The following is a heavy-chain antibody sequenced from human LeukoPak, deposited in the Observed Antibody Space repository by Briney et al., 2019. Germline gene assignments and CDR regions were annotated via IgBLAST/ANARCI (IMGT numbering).Heavy chain of an antibody. CDR2: ISYDGSNK. J-gene: IGHJ4*02. V-gene: IGHV3-30*18. Sequence: GRSLRLSCAASGFTFNSYGMYWVRQAPGKGLEGGARISYDGSNKYYADSVKGRFTISRDNSKNTLYLQMNSLRAADTALYYCAKDLRGVPYGFDPPGDYWGQGTLVTVSS. D-gene: IGHD3-10*01. CDR1: GFTFNSYG. CDR3: AKDLRGVPYGFDPPGDY.